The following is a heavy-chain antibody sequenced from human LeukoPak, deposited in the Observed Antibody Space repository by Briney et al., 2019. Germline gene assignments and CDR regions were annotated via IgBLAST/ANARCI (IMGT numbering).Heavy chain of an antibody. CDR1: GGSISSYY. CDR3: ARGDYGDYVFDY. Sequence: SETLSLTCTVSGGSISSYYWCWIRQPPGKGLEWIGYIYYSGSTNYNPSLKSRVTISVDTSKNQFSLKLSSVTAADTAVYYCARGDYGDYVFDYWGQGTLVTVSS. J-gene: IGHJ4*02. CDR2: IYYSGST. D-gene: IGHD4-17*01. V-gene: IGHV4-59*01.